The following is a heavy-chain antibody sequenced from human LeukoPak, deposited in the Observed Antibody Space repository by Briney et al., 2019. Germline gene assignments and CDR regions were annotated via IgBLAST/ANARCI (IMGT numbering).Heavy chain of an antibody. CDR3: VKAGGRWLQFRAWFDP. Sequence: GRSLRLSCAASGFTFDDFAMHWVRQVPGKGLEWVSGISLNSDNIAYAESVKGRFTISRDNAQNALYLQMNSLTPEDTALYYCVKAGGRWLQFRAWFDPWGQGTLVTVSS. J-gene: IGHJ5*02. V-gene: IGHV3-9*01. D-gene: IGHD5-24*01. CDR2: ISLNSDNI. CDR1: GFTFDDFA.